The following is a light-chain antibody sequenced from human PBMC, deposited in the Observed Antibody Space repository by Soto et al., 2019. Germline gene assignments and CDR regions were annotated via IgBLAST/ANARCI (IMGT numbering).Light chain of an antibody. Sequence: QPVLTQPPSASGTPGQRVTISCSGSSSNIGSNTVNWYQQLPGTAPKLLIYSNNQRPPGVPDRFSGSKSGTSASLAISGLQSEDEADYYCAAWDDSLNGLYVFGTGTKVTVL. CDR2: SNN. J-gene: IGLJ1*01. V-gene: IGLV1-44*01. CDR1: SSNIGSNT. CDR3: AAWDDSLNGLYV.